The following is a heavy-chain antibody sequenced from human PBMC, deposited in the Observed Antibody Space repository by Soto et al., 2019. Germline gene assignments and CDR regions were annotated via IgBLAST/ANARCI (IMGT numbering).Heavy chain of an antibody. D-gene: IGHD2-15*01. V-gene: IGHV4-4*02. J-gene: IGHJ4*02. CDR1: GGSISSSNW. Sequence: QVQLQESGPGLVKPSGTLSLTCAVSGGSISSSNWWSWVRQPPGKWLEWIGEIYHSGSTNYNPSLKSRVTISVDKSQNQFSLKLSAVTAADTAVYYCARVGCSGGSCYSRNWGQGTLVTVSS. CDR2: IYHSGST. CDR3: ARVGCSGGSCYSRN.